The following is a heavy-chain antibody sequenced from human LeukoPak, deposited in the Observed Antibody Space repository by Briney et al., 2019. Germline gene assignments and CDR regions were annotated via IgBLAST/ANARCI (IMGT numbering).Heavy chain of an antibody. CDR3: ARDRYDSCGYYSY. Sequence: GGSLRLSCAASGFTFSSYAMHWVRQAPGKGLEWVAVISYDGSNKYYADSVKGRFTISRDNSKNTLYLQMNSLRAEDTAVYYCARDRYDSCGYYSYWGQGTLVTVSS. J-gene: IGHJ4*02. D-gene: IGHD3-22*01. V-gene: IGHV3-30-3*01. CDR1: GFTFSSYA. CDR2: ISYDGSNK.